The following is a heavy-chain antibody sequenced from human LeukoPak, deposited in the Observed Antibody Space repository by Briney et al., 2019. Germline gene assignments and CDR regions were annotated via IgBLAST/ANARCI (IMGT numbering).Heavy chain of an antibody. Sequence: GSLSLSCAVSGFPFSDHYMDWVRQAPGKGLEWVGRSRNRAKSYATDYAASVKGRFTISRDDSKSTLYLQMNSLETEDTAVYYCSRDATGDHWGRGTLVSVSS. CDR3: SRDATGDH. V-gene: IGHV3-72*01. CDR2: SRNRAKSYAT. CDR1: GFPFSDHY. J-gene: IGHJ4*02.